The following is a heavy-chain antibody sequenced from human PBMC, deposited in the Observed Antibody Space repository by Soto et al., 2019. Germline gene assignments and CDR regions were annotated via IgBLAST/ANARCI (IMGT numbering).Heavy chain of an antibody. J-gene: IGHJ4*02. D-gene: IGHD2-21*02. CDR2: ISGYNDNT. CDR1: GYTFTSYG. CDR3: ARLAYCGGDCYSLNY. Sequence: QIQLVQSGAEVKKPGASVKVSCKASGYTFTSYGISWVRQAPGQGLEWMGWISGYNDNTNYAQKRHGRVAMTTDTSTSTAYLELRSLRSDDTAVYYCARLAYCGGDCYSLNYWGQGTLVTVSS. V-gene: IGHV1-18*01.